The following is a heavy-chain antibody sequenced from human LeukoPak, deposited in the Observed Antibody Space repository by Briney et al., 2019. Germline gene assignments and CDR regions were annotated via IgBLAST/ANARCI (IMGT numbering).Heavy chain of an antibody. Sequence: GGSLRLSCAASGFTFSSYAMHWVRQAPGKGLEYVSAISSNGGSTYYANSVKGRFTISRDNSKNTLYLQMGSLRAEDMAVYYCAREERESWSFDYWGQGTLVTVSS. V-gene: IGHV3-64*01. J-gene: IGHJ4*02. CDR1: GFTFSSYA. CDR2: ISSNGGST. CDR3: AREERESWSFDY. D-gene: IGHD6-13*01.